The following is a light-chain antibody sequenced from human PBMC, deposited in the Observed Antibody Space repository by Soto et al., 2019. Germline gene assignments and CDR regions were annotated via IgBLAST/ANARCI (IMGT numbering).Light chain of an antibody. CDR3: QQRSNWPLT. J-gene: IGKJ4*01. V-gene: IGKV3-11*01. CDR1: QSVSSY. Sequence: EIVLTQSPGTLSLSPGERATLSCRASQSVSSYLAWYQQKPGQAPRLLIYDASNRATGIPARSSGSGSGTDFTLTISSLEPEDFAVYYCQQRSNWPLTFGGGTKVEIK. CDR2: DAS.